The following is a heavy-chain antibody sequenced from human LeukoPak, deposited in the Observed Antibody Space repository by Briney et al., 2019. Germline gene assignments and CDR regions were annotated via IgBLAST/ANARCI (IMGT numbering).Heavy chain of an antibody. J-gene: IGHJ4*02. V-gene: IGHV4-39*01. D-gene: IGHD3-22*01. CDR1: GGSISSSSYY. CDR2: IYYSGST. CDR3: ARNEGEYYYDSSVYSDY. Sequence: SETLSLTCTVSGGSISSSSYYWGWIRQPPGKGLEWIGSIYYSGSTYYNPSLKSRVTISVDTSKNQFSLKLSSMTAAATVLYFCARNEGEYYYDSSVYSDYWGQGTLVTVPS.